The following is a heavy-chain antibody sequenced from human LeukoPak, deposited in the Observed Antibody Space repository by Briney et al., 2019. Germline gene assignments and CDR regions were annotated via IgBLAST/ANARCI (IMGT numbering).Heavy chain of an antibody. CDR3: ARLRRGSSAYPEYFQH. J-gene: IGHJ1*01. D-gene: IGHD3-22*01. V-gene: IGHV4-59*08. CDR2: IHYTGST. CDR1: GDSISSHF. Sequence: PSETLSLTCRVSGDSISSHFWSWIRQPPGKGLEWIGCIHYTGSTNYNPSLKSRVTISVDTSKNQFSLRLSSVTAADTAVYYCARLRRGSSAYPEYFQHWGQGTLVTVSS.